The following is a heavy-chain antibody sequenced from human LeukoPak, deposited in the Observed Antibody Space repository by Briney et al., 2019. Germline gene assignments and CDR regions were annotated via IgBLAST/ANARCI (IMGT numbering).Heavy chain of an antibody. CDR2: INPNSGGT. CDR1: GYTFTGYY. Sequence: GASVKVSCKASGYTFTGYYMHWVRQAPGQGLEWMGWINPNSGGTNYAQKFQGRVTMTRDTSISTAYMELSRLRSDDTAVYYCAREKPPPYYYDSSGPFDYWGQGTLVTVSS. J-gene: IGHJ4*02. CDR3: AREKPPPYYYDSSGPFDY. V-gene: IGHV1-2*02. D-gene: IGHD3-22*01.